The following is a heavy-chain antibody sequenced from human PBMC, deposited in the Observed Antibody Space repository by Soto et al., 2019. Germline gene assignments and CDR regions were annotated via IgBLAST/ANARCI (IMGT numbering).Heavy chain of an antibody. Sequence: EVQLLESGGGLVQPGGSLRLSCAASGFTFSSYAMSWVRQAPGKGLEWVSAISGSGGSTYYADSVKGRFTISRDNSKNTLYLQMKSLRAEDTAVYYCAKATYCSGGSCYPIFFDYWGQGTLVTVSS. D-gene: IGHD2-15*01. CDR3: AKATYCSGGSCYPIFFDY. J-gene: IGHJ4*02. V-gene: IGHV3-23*01. CDR2: ISGSGGST. CDR1: GFTFSSYA.